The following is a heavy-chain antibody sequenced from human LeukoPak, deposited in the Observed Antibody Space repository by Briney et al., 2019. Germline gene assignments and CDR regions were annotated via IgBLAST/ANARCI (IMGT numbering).Heavy chain of an antibody. D-gene: IGHD6-6*01. CDR3: ARGPSSILFFFDY. Sequence: SETLSLTCTVSGGSISSYYWSWIRQPAGKGLEWIGEINHSGSTNYNPSLKSRVTISVDTSKNQFSLKLSSVTAADTAVYYCARGPSSILFFFDYWGQGTLVTVSS. CDR1: GGSISSYY. J-gene: IGHJ4*02. CDR2: INHSGST. V-gene: IGHV4-34*01.